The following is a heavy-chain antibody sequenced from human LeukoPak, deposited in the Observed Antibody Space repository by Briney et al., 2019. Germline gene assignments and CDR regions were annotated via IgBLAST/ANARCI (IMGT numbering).Heavy chain of an antibody. CDR2: IYSGGST. J-gene: IGHJ5*02. CDR1: GVTVSSNY. V-gene: IGHV3-53*01. Sequence: PGGSLRLSCAASGVTVSSNYMSWVRQAPGKGLEWVSVIYSGGSTYYADSVKGRFTISRDNSKNTLYLQMNSLRAEDTAVYYCARGRDYGDLARSPWGQGTLVTVSS. CDR3: ARGRDYGDLARSP. D-gene: IGHD4-17*01.